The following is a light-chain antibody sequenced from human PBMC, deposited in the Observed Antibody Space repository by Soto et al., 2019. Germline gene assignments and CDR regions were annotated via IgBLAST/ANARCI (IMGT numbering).Light chain of an antibody. J-gene: IGKJ4*01. CDR1: QSISNN. CDR3: QQSYTSPLT. CDR2: AAS. V-gene: IGKV1-39*01. Sequence: DIQMTQSPSSLSASVGDRVTVTCRASQSISNNLNWYQKKQGKAPTLLIFAASTLPTGVPSRFSGSGFGTDFTLTISSLQLEDFATDYCQQSYTSPLTFGGGTKVDVK.